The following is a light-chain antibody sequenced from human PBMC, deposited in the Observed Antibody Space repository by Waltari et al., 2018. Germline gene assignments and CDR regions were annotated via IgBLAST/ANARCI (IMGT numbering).Light chain of an antibody. Sequence: DVVMTQSPLSLPVTLGQPASISCRPTQSLVFSDGATHLNWFHQRPGQSPRRLIYKVSIRDSGVPDRFSGSGSGTDFTLTISRVEAEDVGLYFCMQGAHWPPTFGQGTQVEIK. V-gene: IGKV2-30*01. J-gene: IGKJ1*01. CDR1: QSLVFSDGATH. CDR3: MQGAHWPPT. CDR2: KVS.